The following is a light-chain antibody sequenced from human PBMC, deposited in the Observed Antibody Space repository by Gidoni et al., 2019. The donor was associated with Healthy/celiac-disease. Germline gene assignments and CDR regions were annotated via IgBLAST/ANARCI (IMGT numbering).Light chain of an antibody. J-gene: IGKJ1*01. Sequence: EIVLTQSPGTLSLSPGDRATLSCRASQSVSSSYLAWYQQKPGQAPRLLIYGASSRATGIPDRFSGSGSGTDFTLTISRLEPEDFAVNYCQQYGSSPWTFGQGTKVEIK. CDR1: QSVSSSY. V-gene: IGKV3-20*01. CDR3: QQYGSSPWT. CDR2: GAS.